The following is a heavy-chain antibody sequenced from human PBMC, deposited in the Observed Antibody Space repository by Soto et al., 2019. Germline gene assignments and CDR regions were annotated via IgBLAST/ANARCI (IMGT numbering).Heavy chain of an antibody. J-gene: IGHJ4*02. V-gene: IGHV3-72*01. CDR3: ARRGRGTVSNDY. CDR2: TRNKANSYTT. CDR1: GFTFSDHY. D-gene: IGHD1-1*01. Sequence: GGSLRLSCAASGFTFSDHYMDWVRQAPGKGLEWVGRTRNKANSYTTEYAASVKGRFTISRDDSKSSLYLQMNSLKTEDTAMYYCARRGRGTVSNDYWGQGTLVTVSS.